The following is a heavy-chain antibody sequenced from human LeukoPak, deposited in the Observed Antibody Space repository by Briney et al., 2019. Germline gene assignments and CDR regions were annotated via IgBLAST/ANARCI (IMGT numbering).Heavy chain of an antibody. J-gene: IGHJ4*02. CDR1: KFVVSANY. V-gene: IGHV3-66*01. Sequence: GGSLRLSCTASKFVVSANYITWVRQAPGKGLEWVGILYTGDNTYYADSVKGRFTISRDSSNNAVYLQMESLRAEDTAVYYCARAPGVQKYFDSWGQGTLVTVSS. D-gene: IGHD3-3*01. CDR2: LYTGDNT. CDR3: ARAPGVQKYFDS.